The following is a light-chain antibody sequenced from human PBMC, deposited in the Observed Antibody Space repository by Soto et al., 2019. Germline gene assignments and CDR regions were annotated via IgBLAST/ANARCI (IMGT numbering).Light chain of an antibody. CDR2: GSS. J-gene: IGLJ2*01. Sequence: QSVLTQPPSVSGAPGQRVTISCTGSSSNIGAGIDVPWYQQLPGTAPKLLLYGSSSRPSGVPDRFSGSKSGTSASLAITGLQAEDEADYYCQSYDNNLRGSVFGGGTKLTVL. CDR1: SSNIGAGID. V-gene: IGLV1-40*01. CDR3: QSYDNNLRGSV.